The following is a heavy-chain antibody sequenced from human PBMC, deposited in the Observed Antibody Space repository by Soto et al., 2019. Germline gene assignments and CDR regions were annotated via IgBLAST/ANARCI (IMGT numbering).Heavy chain of an antibody. V-gene: IGHV4-39*01. CDR2: IYYSGST. Sequence: QLQLQESGPGLVKPSETLSLTCTVSGGSISSSSYYWGWIRQPPGKGLEWIGSIYYSGSTYYNPSLKSRVTISVDTSKNQFSLKLSSVTAADTAVYYCASTGIAAADYYLWGQGTLVTVSS. D-gene: IGHD6-13*01. CDR1: GGSISSSSYY. CDR3: ASTGIAAADYYL. J-gene: IGHJ4*02.